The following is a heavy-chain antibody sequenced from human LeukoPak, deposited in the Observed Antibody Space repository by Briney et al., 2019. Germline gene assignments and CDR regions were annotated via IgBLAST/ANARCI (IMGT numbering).Heavy chain of an antibody. Sequence: GASVKVSCKASGYTFTGYYMHWVRQAPGQGLEWMGWINPNSGGTNYAQKFQGRVTMTRDTSISTAYMELSRLRSDDTAVYYCARQHRPISYGDPDAFDIWGQGTMVTVSS. CDR3: ARQHRPISYGDPDAFDI. CDR1: GYTFTGYY. V-gene: IGHV1-2*02. J-gene: IGHJ3*02. CDR2: INPNSGGT. D-gene: IGHD4-17*01.